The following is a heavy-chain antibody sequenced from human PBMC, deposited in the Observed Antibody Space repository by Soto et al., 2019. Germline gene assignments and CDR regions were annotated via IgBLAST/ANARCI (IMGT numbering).Heavy chain of an antibody. V-gene: IGHV4-34*01. CDR3: ARDGPKGANVDHHLDY. D-gene: IGHD3-16*01. J-gene: IGHJ4*02. CDR1: GGSFSGYY. Sequence: ASETLSLTCAVYGGSFSGYYWSWIRQPPGKGLEWIGEINHSGSTNYNPSLKSRVTISVDTSKNQFSLKLSSVTAADTAVYYCARDGPKGANVDHHLDYWGQGTLVTVSS. CDR2: INHSGST.